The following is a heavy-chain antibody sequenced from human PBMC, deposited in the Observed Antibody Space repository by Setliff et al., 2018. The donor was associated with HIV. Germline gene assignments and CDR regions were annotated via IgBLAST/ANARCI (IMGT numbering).Heavy chain of an antibody. Sequence: SETLSLTCAVSGSSISIGYYWCWIRQPPGKGLEWIGSIYHSGSTYYNPSLKSRVAMSVDTSRSQFSLKLTSVTAADTAVYYCARHITNYDSYAFDVWGQGTMVTVSS. J-gene: IGHJ3*01. CDR3: ARHITNYDSYAFDV. V-gene: IGHV4-38-2*01. CDR1: GSSISIGYY. CDR2: IYHSGST. D-gene: IGHD3-3*01.